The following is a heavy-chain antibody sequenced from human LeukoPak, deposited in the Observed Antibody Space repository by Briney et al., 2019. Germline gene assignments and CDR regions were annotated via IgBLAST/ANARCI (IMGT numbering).Heavy chain of an antibody. D-gene: IGHD3-22*01. Sequence: SVKVSCKASGYTFTSYGISWVRQAPGQGLEWMGRIIPICGTANYAQKFQGRVTITTDESTSTAYMELSSLRSEDTAVYYCARATYYYDSSGYYFSAPLFDYWGQGTLVTVSS. V-gene: IGHV1-69*05. CDR2: IIPICGTA. CDR3: ARATYYYDSSGYYFSAPLFDY. J-gene: IGHJ4*02. CDR1: GYTFTSYG.